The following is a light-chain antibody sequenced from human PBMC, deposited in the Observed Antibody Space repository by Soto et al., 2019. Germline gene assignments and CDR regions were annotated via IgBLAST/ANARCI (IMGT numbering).Light chain of an antibody. Sequence: QSVLTQSSSASTSLGSSVKLTCSLSSGHSSYTIAWHQQKPGKAPRYLMKLEDTGSYNKESGVPDRFSGSSSGADRYLTISNLQFEDEADYYCETWDSNSVLFGGGTKLTVL. V-gene: IGLV4-60*02. CDR2: LEDTGSY. CDR1: SGHSSYT. CDR3: ETWDSNSVL. J-gene: IGLJ3*02.